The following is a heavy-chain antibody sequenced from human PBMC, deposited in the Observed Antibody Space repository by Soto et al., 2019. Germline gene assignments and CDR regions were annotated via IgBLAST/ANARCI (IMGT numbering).Heavy chain of an antibody. J-gene: IGHJ4*02. D-gene: IGHD2-8*01. CDR3: AWCKDEIAPFDY. CDR1: GGTFSSYA. Sequence: QVQLVQSGAEVKKPGSSVKVSCKASGGTFSSYAISWVRQAPGQGLEWMGGIIPIFGTANYAQKFQGRVTITEDESTSTAYMKLSSLRAKDTSVYSSAWCKDEIAPFDYWGQGTLVTVSS. V-gene: IGHV1-69*12. CDR2: IIPIFGTA.